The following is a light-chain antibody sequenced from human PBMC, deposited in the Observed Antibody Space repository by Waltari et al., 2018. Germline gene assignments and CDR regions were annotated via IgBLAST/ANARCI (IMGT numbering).Light chain of an antibody. CDR1: SGHTNYA. CDR3: QTWDHGIEL. J-gene: IGLJ3*02. V-gene: IGLV4-69*01. CDR2: LNADGSH. Sequence: QLLLTQSPSTSASLGASAKITCSLSSGHTNYAIALHQPPPQRGPRSLMKLNADGSHTKRDGIPARFAGASSGADRYLTIASVESEDEADYYCQTWDHGIELFGGGTKLTVL.